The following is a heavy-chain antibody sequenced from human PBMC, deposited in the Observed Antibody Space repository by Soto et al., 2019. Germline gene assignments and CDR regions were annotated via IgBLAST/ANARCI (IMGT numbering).Heavy chain of an antibody. CDR2: IFSSGYN. J-gene: IGHJ5*02. CDR3: ARLNPIVVVPTPMGWFDP. V-gene: IGHV4-31*03. CDR1: GDNISSRGYY. Sequence: SETLSLTCTVSGDNISSRGYYWSWIRRSPGKGLEWIGYIFSSGYNYYNPSLKSRLSMSVDTSKNQFSLRLTSVTAADTAVYFCARLNPIVVVPTPMGWFDPWGQGTLVTVSS. D-gene: IGHD2-2*01.